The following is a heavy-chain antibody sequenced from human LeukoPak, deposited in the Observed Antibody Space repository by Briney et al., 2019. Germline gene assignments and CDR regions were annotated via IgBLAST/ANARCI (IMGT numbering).Heavy chain of an antibody. CDR1: GFTFSSYA. D-gene: IGHD3-22*01. V-gene: IGHV3-30*04. J-gene: IGHJ4*02. Sequence: GGSLRLSCAASGFTFSSYAMHWVRQAPGKGLEWVAVISYDGSNKYYADSVKGRFTISRDNSKNTLYLQMNSLRAEDTAVYYCARDAYDSSGYHDYWGQGTLVTVSS. CDR3: ARDAYDSSGYHDY. CDR2: ISYDGSNK.